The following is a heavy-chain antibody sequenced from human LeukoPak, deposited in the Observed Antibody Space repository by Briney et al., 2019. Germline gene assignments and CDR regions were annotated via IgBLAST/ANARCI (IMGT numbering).Heavy chain of an antibody. Sequence: GASVKVSCKASGYTFTSYGISWVRQAPGQGLEWMGWISAYNGNTNYAQKLQGRVTMTTDTSTSTAYMELRSLRSDDTAVYYCARAISGYSSSWYPIYYYYGMDVWGQGTTVTVSS. CDR3: ARAISGYSSSWYPIYYYYGMDV. D-gene: IGHD6-13*01. CDR2: ISAYNGNT. V-gene: IGHV1-18*01. J-gene: IGHJ6*02. CDR1: GYTFTSYG.